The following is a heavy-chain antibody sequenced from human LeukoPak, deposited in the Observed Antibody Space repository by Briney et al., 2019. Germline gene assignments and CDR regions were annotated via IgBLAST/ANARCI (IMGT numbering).Heavy chain of an antibody. V-gene: IGHV4-34*01. J-gene: IGHJ4*02. CDR1: GVAFSNYY. D-gene: IGHD6-19*01. CDR3: TRAVAGHPD. Sequence: PSETLSLTCAVSGVAFSNYYWSWVRQSPTKGLEWIGEINHSGYTNYNPSLKSRVTISIDTSKNQFSLMVISVTAADTGAYYCTRAVAGHPDWGQGTLVTVSS. CDR2: INHSGYT.